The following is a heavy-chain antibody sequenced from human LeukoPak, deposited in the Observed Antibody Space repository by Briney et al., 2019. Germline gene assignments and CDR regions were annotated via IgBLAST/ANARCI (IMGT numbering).Heavy chain of an antibody. CDR1: GFTFIDYS. CDR2: IGTLADT. CDR3: ATGRSSGWSYAFDF. V-gene: IGHV3-13*01. Sequence: PGGSLRLSCAASGFTFIDYSMHWVRQITGKGLEWVSAIGTLADTFYSDSVKGRFTISRENAKNSLYLQMNNLRAGDTATYYCATGRSSGWSYAFDFWGRGTMVTVSS. D-gene: IGHD6-19*01. J-gene: IGHJ3*01.